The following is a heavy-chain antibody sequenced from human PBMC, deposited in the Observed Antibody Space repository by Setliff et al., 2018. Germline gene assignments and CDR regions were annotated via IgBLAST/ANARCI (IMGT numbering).Heavy chain of an antibody. J-gene: IGHJ4*02. Sequence: SVKVSCKASGDTFNTYTLSWVRQAPGQGLEWMGGIIPLLETVKYAQKFQGRLTITADKSTSTAYMELSSLRSEDTAVYYCARAGYDTLTGISLTYFDYWGQGTLVTVSS. CDR1: GDTFNTYT. CDR3: ARAGYDTLTGISLTYFDY. D-gene: IGHD3-9*01. V-gene: IGHV1-69*06. CDR2: IIPLLETV.